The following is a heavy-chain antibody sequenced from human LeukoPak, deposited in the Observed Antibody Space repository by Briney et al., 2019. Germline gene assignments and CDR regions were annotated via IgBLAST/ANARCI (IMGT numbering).Heavy chain of an antibody. CDR1: GFTFDDYG. CDR2: INWNGGST. D-gene: IGHD6-19*01. CDR3: ARDSGSATLHAFDI. Sequence: RPGGSLRLSCAASGFTFDDYGMSWVRQAPGKGLEWVSGINWNGGSTGYADSVKGRFTISRDNAKNSLYLQMNSLRDEDTAVYYCARDSGSATLHAFDIWGQGTMVTVSS. V-gene: IGHV3-20*04. J-gene: IGHJ3*02.